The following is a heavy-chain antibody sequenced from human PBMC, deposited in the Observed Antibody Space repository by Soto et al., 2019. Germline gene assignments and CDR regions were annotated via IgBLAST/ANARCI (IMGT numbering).Heavy chain of an antibody. CDR3: ARVRTENYYGMDV. V-gene: IGHV3-7*05. CDR2: IKQDETEK. J-gene: IGHJ6*02. CDR1: GFTFSSYC. Sequence: PGGSLRLSCADSGFTFSSYCMSWVRQAPGKGLEWVANIKQDETEKYYVDSVKGRFAISRDNGKNTLYLQMNSLRAEDTAIYYCARVRTENYYGMDVWGQGTTVTVSS.